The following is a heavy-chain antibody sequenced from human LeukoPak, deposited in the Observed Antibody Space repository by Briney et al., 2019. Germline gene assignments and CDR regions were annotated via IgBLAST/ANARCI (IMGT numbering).Heavy chain of an antibody. Sequence: PGGSLRLSCAASGFSFNSYAMTWVRQAPGKGLEWVSAISGSGGSTYYADSVKGRFTISRDNAKNTLYLQMTSLGAEDTALYYCAGGVAGRGDYWGQGTLVAVSS. J-gene: IGHJ4*02. D-gene: IGHD6-6*01. CDR3: AGGVAGRGDY. V-gene: IGHV3-23*01. CDR2: ISGSGGST. CDR1: GFSFNSYA.